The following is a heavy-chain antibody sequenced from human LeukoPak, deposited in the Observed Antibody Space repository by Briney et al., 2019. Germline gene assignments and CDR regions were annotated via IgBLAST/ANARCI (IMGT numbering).Heavy chain of an antibody. J-gene: IGHJ3*02. V-gene: IGHV4-34*01. D-gene: IGHD5-12*01. Sequence: PSETLSLTCAVYGGSFSGYYWSWIRQPPGKGLEWIGEINHSGSTNYNPSLKSRVTISVDTSKNQFSLKLSSVTAADTAVYYCARLRRDGYGDAFDIWGQGTMVTVSS. CDR1: GGSFSGYY. CDR3: ARLRRDGYGDAFDI. CDR2: INHSGST.